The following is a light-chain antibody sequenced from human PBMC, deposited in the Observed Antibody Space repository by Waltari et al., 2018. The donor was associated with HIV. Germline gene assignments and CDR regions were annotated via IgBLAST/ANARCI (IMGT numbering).Light chain of an antibody. J-gene: IGKJ1*01. CDR1: QSVSSSY. CDR3: QQYGSSRGT. V-gene: IGKV3-20*01. Sequence: TQSPGTLSLSPGERATLSCRASQSVSSSYLAWFQQKPGQAPRLLIYGASSRATDIPDRFSGSGSGTNFTLTISRLEPEDFAVYYCQQYGSSRGTFGQGTKVEIK. CDR2: GAS.